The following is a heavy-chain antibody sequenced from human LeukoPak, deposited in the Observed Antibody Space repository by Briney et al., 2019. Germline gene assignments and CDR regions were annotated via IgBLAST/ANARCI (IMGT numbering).Heavy chain of an antibody. V-gene: IGHV3-73*01. J-gene: IGHJ1*01. CDR2: IRSKANSYAT. CDR1: GLTFSGSA. CDR3: TRLGDIAV. Sequence: GGSLRLSCAASGLTFSGSAMHWVRQASGKGLEWVGRIRSKANSYATAYAASVKGRFTISRDDSKNTAYLQMNSLKTEDTAVYYCTRLGDIAVWGQGTLVTVSS. D-gene: IGHD6-19*01.